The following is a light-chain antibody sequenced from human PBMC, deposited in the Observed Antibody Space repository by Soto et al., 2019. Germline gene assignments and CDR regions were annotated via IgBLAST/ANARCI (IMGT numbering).Light chain of an antibody. Sequence: ESVLTQSPGTLSVSPGERATLSCRASQSISITCLAWYQQKPAQAPRLLIYGASNRATGIPDRFSGSGSGTDFTLTISRLEPEDFAVFYCQHYGGSPPITFGQGTRLEIK. CDR1: QSISITC. CDR3: QHYGGSPPIT. J-gene: IGKJ5*01. CDR2: GAS. V-gene: IGKV3-20*01.